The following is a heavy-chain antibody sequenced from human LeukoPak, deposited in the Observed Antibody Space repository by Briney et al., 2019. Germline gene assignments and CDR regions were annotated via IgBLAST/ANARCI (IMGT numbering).Heavy chain of an antibody. D-gene: IGHD3-10*01. V-gene: IGHV1-69*02. CDR2: VIPMVGIT. CDR3: ARSVASPDAGRGNWFDP. J-gene: IGHJ5*02. CDR1: GGTLSSYP. Sequence: ASVKVPCKASGGTLSSYPISWVRQAPGQGLEWMGRVIPMVGITNYGQKFQGRVTLTADISTNTAYMELSGLTFDDTAIYYCARSVASPDAGRGNWFDPWGRGALVTVSS.